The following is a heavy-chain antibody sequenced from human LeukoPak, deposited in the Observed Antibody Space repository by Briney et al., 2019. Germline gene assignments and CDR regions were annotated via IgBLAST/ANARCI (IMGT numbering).Heavy chain of an antibody. CDR3: ARVYYYDSSGYYYYAFDI. D-gene: IGHD3-22*01. CDR2: FFYSGTT. J-gene: IGHJ3*02. Sequence: SQTLSLTCTVSGDSISSTDYFWSWIRQHPGKGLEWIGYFFYSGTTYYNPSLKSRVTISVDTSKSQFSLKVSSVTAADTAVYYCARVYYYDSSGYYYYAFDIWGQGTMVTVSS. CDR1: GDSISSTDYF. V-gene: IGHV4-31*03.